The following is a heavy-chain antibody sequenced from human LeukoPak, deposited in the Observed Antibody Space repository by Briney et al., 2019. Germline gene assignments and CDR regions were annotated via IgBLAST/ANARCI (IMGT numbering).Heavy chain of an antibody. CDR3: ARGALRSGIWFYP. Sequence: GGSLRLSCAASGFTFSSYEMNWVRQAPGKGLEWVSYISSSGSTIYYADSVKGRFTISRDNAKNSLYLQMNSLRAEDTAVYYCARGALRSGIWFYPWGQGTLFAVSS. CDR1: GFTFSSYE. CDR2: ISSSGSTI. V-gene: IGHV3-48*03. J-gene: IGHJ5*02. D-gene: IGHD4-17*01.